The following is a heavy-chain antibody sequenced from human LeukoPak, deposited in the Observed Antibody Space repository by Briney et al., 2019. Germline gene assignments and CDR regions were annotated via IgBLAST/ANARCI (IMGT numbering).Heavy chain of an antibody. Sequence: GGSLRLSCAASGFTFSGFWMSWVRQAPGKGLEWVSAISGSGGSTYYADSVKGRFTISRDNSKNTLYLQMNSLRAEDTAVYYCAGRGSGSYFDYWGQGTLVTVSS. CDR3: AGRGSGSYFDY. J-gene: IGHJ4*02. V-gene: IGHV3-23*01. CDR2: ISGSGGST. D-gene: IGHD3-10*01. CDR1: GFTFSGFW.